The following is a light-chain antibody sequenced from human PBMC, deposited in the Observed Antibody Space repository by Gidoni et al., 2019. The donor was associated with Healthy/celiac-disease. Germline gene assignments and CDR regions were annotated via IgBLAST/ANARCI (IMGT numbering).Light chain of an antibody. J-gene: IGKJ4*01. CDR1: QDISNY. Sequence: DIQMTQSPSSLSASVGDRVTITCQASQDISNYLNWYQQKPGKAPKLLIYDASNLETGVPSRFSGSGSWKDFTFTISSLQPEDIATYYCQQYDNLPLTCGGGTKVEIK. CDR3: QQYDNLPLT. V-gene: IGKV1-33*01. CDR2: DAS.